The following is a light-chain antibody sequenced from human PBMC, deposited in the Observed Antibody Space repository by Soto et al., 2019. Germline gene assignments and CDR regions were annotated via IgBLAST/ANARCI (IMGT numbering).Light chain of an antibody. J-gene: IGKJ1*01. Sequence: DIQMTQSPSSLSASVGDRVTITYRASQGISYYLAWYQQKPGKVPKLLIYGASTLQSGVPSRFSGSGSDTYFTLTISSLQPGDVATYYCQKYNSAPWTFGQGTKVEIK. CDR1: QGISYY. CDR3: QKYNSAPWT. V-gene: IGKV1-27*01. CDR2: GAS.